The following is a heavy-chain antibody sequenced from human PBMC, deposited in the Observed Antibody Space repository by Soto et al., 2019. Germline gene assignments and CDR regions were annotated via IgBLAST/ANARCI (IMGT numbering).Heavy chain of an antibody. CDR2: ISAYNHNT. J-gene: IGHJ4*02. Sequence: QVQLVQSGAEVKKPGASVKVSCKASGYTFTNYAISWVRQAPGQGLEWMGWISAYNHNTNYAQNLRGRVNMTTDASTRTAYMELRSLRYDDTAMYYCARDFTGWPPDGVDYWGQGTQVTVSS. D-gene: IGHD3-16*01. V-gene: IGHV1-18*01. CDR1: GYTFTNYA. CDR3: ARDFTGWPPDGVDY.